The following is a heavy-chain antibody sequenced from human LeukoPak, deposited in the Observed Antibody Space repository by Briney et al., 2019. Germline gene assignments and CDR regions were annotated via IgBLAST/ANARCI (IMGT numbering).Heavy chain of an antibody. J-gene: IGHJ6*03. D-gene: IGHD3-3*01. CDR1: GFTFSNYA. CDR2: ISSGGTYE. V-gene: IGHV3-30*01. CDR3: ARAGGIFGNYYYMDV. Sequence: GKSLRLSCAASGFTFSNYAMHWVRQAPGKGLEWVSLISSGGTYEYYADSVKGRFTISRDNSKNTLYLQMNSLRAEDTAVYYCARAGGIFGNYYYMDVWGKGTTVTVSS.